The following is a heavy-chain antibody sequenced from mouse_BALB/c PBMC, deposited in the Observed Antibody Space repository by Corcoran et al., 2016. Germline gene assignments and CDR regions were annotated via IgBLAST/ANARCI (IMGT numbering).Heavy chain of an antibody. J-gene: IGHJ4*01. CDR2: ILPGSGST. V-gene: IGHV1-9*01. CDR1: GYTFNSYG. D-gene: IGHD1-3*01. CDR3: ARQSGSSYAMDY. Sequence: QVQLKQSGAELIKPGASGKIACKATGYTFNSYGIEWVKQRTGHGIEWIGEILPGSGSTNYNEKFKGKATFTADTSSNTAYMQLSSLTSEDSAVYYCARQSGSSYAMDYLGQGTSVTVSS.